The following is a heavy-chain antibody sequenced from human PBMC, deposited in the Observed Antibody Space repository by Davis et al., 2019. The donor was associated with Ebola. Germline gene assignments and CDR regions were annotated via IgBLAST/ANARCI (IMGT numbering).Heavy chain of an antibody. V-gene: IGHV2-70*11. J-gene: IGHJ4*02. D-gene: IGHD3-3*01. CDR2: IDWDDDK. Sequence: SGPTLVKPPQTLTLTCTFSGFSLSTSGMCVSWIRQPPGKALEWLARIDWDDDKYYSTSLKTRLTISKDTSKNQVVLTMTNMDPVDTATYYCARIRHYDFWSGYPHGFYFDYWGQGTLVTVSS. CDR3: ARIRHYDFWSGYPHGFYFDY. CDR1: GFSLSTSGMC.